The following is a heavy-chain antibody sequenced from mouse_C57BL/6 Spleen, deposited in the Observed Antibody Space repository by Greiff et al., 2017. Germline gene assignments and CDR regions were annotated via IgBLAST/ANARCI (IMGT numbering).Heavy chain of an antibody. Sequence: DVHLVESGGDLVKPGGSLKLSCAASGFTFSSYGMSWVRQTPDKRLEWVATISSGGSYTYYPDSVKGRFTISRDNAKNTLYLQMSSLKSEDTAMYYCAREGDYYGSRRRAWFAYWGQGTLVTVSA. V-gene: IGHV5-6*01. CDR1: GFTFSSYG. CDR2: ISSGGSYT. CDR3: AREGDYYGSRRRAWFAY. D-gene: IGHD1-1*01. J-gene: IGHJ3*01.